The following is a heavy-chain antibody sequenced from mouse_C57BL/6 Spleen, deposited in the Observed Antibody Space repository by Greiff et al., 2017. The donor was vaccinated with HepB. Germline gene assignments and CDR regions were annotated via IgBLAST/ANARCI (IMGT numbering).Heavy chain of an antibody. Sequence: EVNVVESGGGLVQPKGSLKLSCAASGFSFNTYAMNWVRQAPGKGLEWVARIRSKSNNYATYYADSVKDRFTISRDDSESMLYLQMNNLKTEDTAMYYCVRQAPGQGGYFDYWGQGTTLTVSS. D-gene: IGHD3-3*01. CDR2: IRSKSNNYAT. CDR3: VRQAPGQGGYFDY. CDR1: GFSFNTYA. V-gene: IGHV10-1*01. J-gene: IGHJ2*01.